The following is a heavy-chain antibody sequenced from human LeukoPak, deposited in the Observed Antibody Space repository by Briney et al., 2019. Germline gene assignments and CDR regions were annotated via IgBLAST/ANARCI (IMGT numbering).Heavy chain of an antibody. Sequence: SVKVSCKASGYTFTSYGISWVRQAPGQGLEWMGGIIPIFGTANYAQKFQGRVTITADESTSTAYMVLSSLRSEDTAVYYCARDISGASRWGQGTLVTVSS. CDR2: IIPIFGTA. CDR3: ARDISGASR. J-gene: IGHJ4*02. V-gene: IGHV1-69*13. CDR1: GYTFTSYG. D-gene: IGHD2-2*01.